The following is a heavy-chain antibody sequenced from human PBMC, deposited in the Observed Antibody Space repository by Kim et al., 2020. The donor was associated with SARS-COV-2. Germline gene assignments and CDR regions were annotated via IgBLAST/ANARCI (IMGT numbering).Heavy chain of an antibody. CDR1: GFTFSSYD. V-gene: IGHV3-13*04. J-gene: IGHJ6*02. D-gene: IGHD3-3*01. CDR2: IGTAGDT. CDR3: ARSTSIFGVVIIPGYYGMDV. Sequence: GGSLRLSCAASGFTFSSYDMHWVHQATGKGLEWVSAIGTAGDTYYPGSVKGRFTISRENAKNSLYLQMDSLRAGDTAVYYCARSTSIFGVVIIPGYYGMDVWGQGTTVTVSS.